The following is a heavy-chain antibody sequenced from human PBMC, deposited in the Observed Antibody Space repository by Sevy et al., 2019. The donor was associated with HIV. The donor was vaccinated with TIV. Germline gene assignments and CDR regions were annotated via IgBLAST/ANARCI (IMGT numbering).Heavy chain of an antibody. Sequence: GGSLRLSCPASGFTFYRYSMHWVRQAPGKGLEWVATISFDATNKHYPDSVKGRFTISRDNFQNSLFLQMDSLRPEDTAVYYCALERLSSDVAEYYQNWGQGTLVTVSS. CDR3: ALERLSSDVAEYYQN. CDR2: ISFDATNK. J-gene: IGHJ1*01. D-gene: IGHD1-1*01. CDR1: GFTFYRYS. V-gene: IGHV3-30-3*01.